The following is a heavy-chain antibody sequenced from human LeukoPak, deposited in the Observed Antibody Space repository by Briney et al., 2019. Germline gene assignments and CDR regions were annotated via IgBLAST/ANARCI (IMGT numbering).Heavy chain of an antibody. J-gene: IGHJ5*02. Sequence: SETLSLTCAVYGESFSGYYWSWIRLPPGTGLEWIGEINHNGTTQYNPSLTSRVTISVDTSKNQFSLKLSSVTAADTAVYYCAREATITSLSWFDPWGQGTLVTVSS. CDR2: INHNGTT. V-gene: IGHV4-34*01. CDR3: AREATITSLSWFDP. D-gene: IGHD3-10*01. CDR1: GESFSGYY.